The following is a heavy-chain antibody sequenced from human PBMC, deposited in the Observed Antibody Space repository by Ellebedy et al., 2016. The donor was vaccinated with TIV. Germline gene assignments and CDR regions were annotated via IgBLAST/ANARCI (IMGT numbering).Heavy chain of an antibody. V-gene: IGHV3-23*01. J-gene: IGHJ3*02. D-gene: IGHD1-7*01. CDR3: AITGTTRAFDI. CDR1: GFTFSSYA. Sequence: GESLKISCAASGFTFSSYAMSWVRQAPGKGLEWVSAISGSGGSTYYADSVQGRFTISRDNSKNAMYLQMNSLRAEDTAVYYCAITGTTRAFDIWGQGTMVTVSS. CDR2: ISGSGGST.